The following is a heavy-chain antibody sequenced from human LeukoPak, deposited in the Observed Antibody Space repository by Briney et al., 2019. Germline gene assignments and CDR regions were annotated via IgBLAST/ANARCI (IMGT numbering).Heavy chain of an antibody. J-gene: IGHJ3*02. CDR2: ISWNSGSI. D-gene: IGHD3-10*01. V-gene: IGHV3-9*01. CDR3: AKDIGDGVGSEAFDI. Sequence: GRSLRLSCAASGFTFDDYAMHWVRQAPGKGLEWVSGISWNSGSIGYADSVKGRFTISRDNAKNSLYLQMNSLRAEDTALYYCAKDIGDGVGSEAFDIWGQGTMVTVSS. CDR1: GFTFDDYA.